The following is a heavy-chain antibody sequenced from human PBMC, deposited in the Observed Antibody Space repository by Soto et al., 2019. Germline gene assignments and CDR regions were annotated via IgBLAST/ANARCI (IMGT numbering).Heavy chain of an antibody. V-gene: IGHV3-11*05. Sequence: QVQLVESGGGLVKPGGSLRLSCAASGFTFSDYYMSWIRQAPGKGLEWVSYISSSSSYTNYADSVKDRFTISRDNAKNSLYLQMNSLRAEDTAVYYCARGLMVTSGYYFDYWGQGTLVTVSS. D-gene: IGHD5-18*01. CDR3: ARGLMVTSGYYFDY. CDR1: GFTFSDYY. J-gene: IGHJ4*02. CDR2: ISSSSSYT.